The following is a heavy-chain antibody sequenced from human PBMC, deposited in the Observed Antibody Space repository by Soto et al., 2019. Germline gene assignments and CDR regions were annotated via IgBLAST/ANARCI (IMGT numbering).Heavy chain of an antibody. V-gene: IGHV4-59*11. Sequence: SQTLCLRWTVAEGTISSLDCSWIRQPPGKGLEWIGYIYYSGSTNYNPSLKSRVTISVDTSKNQFTLRLSSVTAADTAVYYCAKVYYYGSGSPVGFDPWGQGTLVTVSS. CDR1: EGTISSLD. CDR2: IYYSGST. J-gene: IGHJ5*02. D-gene: IGHD3-10*01. CDR3: AKVYYYGSGSPVGFDP.